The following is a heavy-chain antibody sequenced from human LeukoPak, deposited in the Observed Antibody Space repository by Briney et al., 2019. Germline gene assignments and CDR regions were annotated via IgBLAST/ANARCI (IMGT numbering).Heavy chain of an antibody. CDR2: ISSSNSYI. J-gene: IGHJ4*02. D-gene: IGHD2-2*01. CDR1: GFTLSSYS. CDR3: AREPVVPAAKLDY. Sequence: GGSLRLSCAASGFTLSSYSMNWVRQAPGKGLEWVSSISSSNSYIYYADSVKGRFTISRDNAKNSLYLQMNSLRAEDTAVYYCAREPVVPAAKLDYWGQGTLVTVSS. V-gene: IGHV3-21*01.